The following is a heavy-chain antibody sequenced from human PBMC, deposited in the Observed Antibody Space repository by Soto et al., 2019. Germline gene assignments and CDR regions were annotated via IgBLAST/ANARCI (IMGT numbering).Heavy chain of an antibody. CDR3: AGSGLVGFGELFGWFDP. CDR2: IYPGGSDT. V-gene: IGHV5-51*01. Sequence: GESLKISCKGSGYSFTSYWIGWVRQMPGKGLEWMGIIYPGGSDTRYSPFFQGHVTISADKSISTAYLQWSSLKASDTAMYYCAGSGLVGFGELFGWFDPWGQGTLVTVSS. J-gene: IGHJ5*02. D-gene: IGHD3-10*01. CDR1: GYSFTSYW.